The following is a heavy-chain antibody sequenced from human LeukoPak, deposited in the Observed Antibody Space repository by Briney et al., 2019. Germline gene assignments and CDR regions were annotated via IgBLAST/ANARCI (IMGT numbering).Heavy chain of an antibody. D-gene: IGHD3-10*01. Sequence: SETLSLTCTVSGDSISNYYWSWIRQPAGKGLEWIGRMYTSGATNYNPSLKSRTTMSVDTSKNQLSLRLSSVTAADRAVYYCARDYRGYGSGAPFDSWGLGLLVAVSS. CDR3: ARDYRGYGSGAPFDS. CDR1: GDSISNYY. J-gene: IGHJ4*02. CDR2: MYTSGAT. V-gene: IGHV4-4*07.